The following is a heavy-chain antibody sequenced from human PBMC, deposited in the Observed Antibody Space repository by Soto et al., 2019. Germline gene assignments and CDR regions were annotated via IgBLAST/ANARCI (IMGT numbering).Heavy chain of an antibody. CDR1: WWSFNGFY. D-gene: IGHD3-16*01. Sequence: SGTPSLTFAVYWWSFNGFYWSWVRQPPGEGVEWIGEINHSGSTNYNPSLKSRVTISVDTSKNQFSLKLSSVTAADTAVYYCARALEDYIWGSYRTTRFQHWDQGTLVTVSS. V-gene: IGHV4-34*01. CDR2: INHSGST. CDR3: ARALEDYIWGSYRTTRFQH. J-gene: IGHJ1*01.